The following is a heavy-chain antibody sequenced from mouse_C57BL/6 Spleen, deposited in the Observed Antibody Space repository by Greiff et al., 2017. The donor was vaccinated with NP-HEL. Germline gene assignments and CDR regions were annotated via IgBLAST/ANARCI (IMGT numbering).Heavy chain of an antibody. J-gene: IGHJ2*01. Sequence: EVQRVESGEGLVKPGGSLKLSCAASGFTFSSYAMSWVRQTPAKRLEWVAYISSGGDYIYYADTVKGRFTISRDNARNTLYLQMSSLKSEDTAMYYCTRETAQATFDYWGQGTTLTVSS. CDR2: ISSGGDYI. D-gene: IGHD3-2*02. CDR3: TRETAQATFDY. V-gene: IGHV5-9-1*02. CDR1: GFTFSSYA.